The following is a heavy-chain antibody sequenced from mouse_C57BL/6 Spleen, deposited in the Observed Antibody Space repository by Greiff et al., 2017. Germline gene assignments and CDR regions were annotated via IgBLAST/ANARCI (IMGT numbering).Heavy chain of an antibody. D-gene: IGHD1-1*01. Sequence: VQLQQSGPELVKPGASVKISCKASGYTFTDYYMNWVKQSHGKSLEWIGDINPNNGGTSYNQKFKGKATLTVDKSSSTAYMELRSLTSEDSAVYYCARGVITTVVAPDWYFDVWGTGTTVTVSS. J-gene: IGHJ1*03. CDR2: INPNNGGT. V-gene: IGHV1-26*01. CDR1: GYTFTDYY. CDR3: ARGVITTVVAPDWYFDV.